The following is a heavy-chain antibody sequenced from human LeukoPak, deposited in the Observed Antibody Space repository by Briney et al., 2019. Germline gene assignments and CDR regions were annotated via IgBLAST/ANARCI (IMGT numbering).Heavy chain of an antibody. V-gene: IGHV4-59*01. CDR3: ARGTMMVGP. CDR2: IYYTGST. J-gene: IGHJ5*02. D-gene: IGHD3-22*01. CDR1: GGSISSYY. Sequence: PSETLSLTCTVSGGSISSYYWSWIRQPPGKGLEWIGYIYYTGSTSYNPSLKSRVTISVDTSKNQFSLKLTSVPAADTAVYYCARGTMMVGPWGQGTLVTVSS.